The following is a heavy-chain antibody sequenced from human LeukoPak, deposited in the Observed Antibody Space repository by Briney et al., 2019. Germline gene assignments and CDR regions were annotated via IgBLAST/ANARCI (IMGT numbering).Heavy chain of an antibody. V-gene: IGHV3-49*04. CDR2: IRSKAYGGTT. CDR1: GFTFGDYV. D-gene: IGHD6-13*01. J-gene: IGHJ4*02. CDR3: ARTHSRVLLSDY. Sequence: GGSLRLSCTASGFTFGDYVMSWVRQAPGKGLEWVGFIRSKAYGGTTKNAASVKGRFTISRDDSRSIAYLQMNSLKTEDTAVYYCARTHSRVLLSDYWDQGTLVTVSS.